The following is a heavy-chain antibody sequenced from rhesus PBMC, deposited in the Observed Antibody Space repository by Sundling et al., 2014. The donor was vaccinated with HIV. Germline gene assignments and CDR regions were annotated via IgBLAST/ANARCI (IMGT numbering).Heavy chain of an antibody. D-gene: IGHD5-42*01. Sequence: QVQLQESGPGLVKPSETLSLTCGVSGYSITSGYYWAWIRQPPGKGLEYIGYISGSTGSSDYNPSLKSRVTMSTDTSKNQFSLNLISVTAADTAVYYCARERGSRVDFWGQGVLVTVSS. V-gene: IGHV4-99*02. CDR2: ISGSTGSS. J-gene: IGHJ4*01. CDR1: GYSITSGYY. CDR3: ARERGSRVDF.